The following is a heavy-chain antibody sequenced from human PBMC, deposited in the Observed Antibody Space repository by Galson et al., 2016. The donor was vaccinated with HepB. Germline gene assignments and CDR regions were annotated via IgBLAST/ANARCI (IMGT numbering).Heavy chain of an antibody. CDR3: ARDKFYPNDVFDV. CDR1: GFTFSSYA. Sequence: SLRLSCAASGFTFSSYAMSWVRQAPGRGLEWVSAVSAGDYTWHADSVRGRFAISRDTSKNTLYLQINSLRAEDTALYYCARDKFYPNDVFDVWGQGTVVTVSS. CDR2: VSAGDYT. D-gene: IGHD2/OR15-2a*01. V-gene: IGHV3-23*01. J-gene: IGHJ3*01.